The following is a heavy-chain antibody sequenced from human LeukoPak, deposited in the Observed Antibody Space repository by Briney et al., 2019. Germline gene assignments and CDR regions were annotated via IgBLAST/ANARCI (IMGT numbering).Heavy chain of an antibody. D-gene: IGHD2/OR15-2a*01. V-gene: IGHV3-20*01. CDR3: ARDRGGTTSPFFDY. Sequence: PGGSLRLSCAASGFTFDDYGMSGVRQGPGKGLEWVSSINWNSGSTAYADSVKGRFTISRDNAKNSLYLQMNSLGAGDTAFYHCARDRGGTTSPFFDYWGQGALVTVSS. CDR2: INWNSGST. CDR1: GFTFDDYG. J-gene: IGHJ4*02.